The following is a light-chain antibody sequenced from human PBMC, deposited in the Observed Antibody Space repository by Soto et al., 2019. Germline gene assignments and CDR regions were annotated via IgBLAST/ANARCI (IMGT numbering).Light chain of an antibody. J-gene: IGKJ2*01. CDR1: QSVSSGY. CDR2: GAS. Sequence: ETVMTQSPGTLSLSPGERATLSCRASQSVSSGYLAWYQQKPGQAPRLLIFGASNRATGIPDRFTGSGSGTDFTLTISRLEPEDLAVYYCQQYGISQNTFGQGTKLEI. V-gene: IGKV3-20*01. CDR3: QQYGISQNT.